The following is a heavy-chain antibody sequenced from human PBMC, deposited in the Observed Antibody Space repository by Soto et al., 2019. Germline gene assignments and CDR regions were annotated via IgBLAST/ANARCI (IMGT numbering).Heavy chain of an antibody. CDR3: VWVVPTATILGALDM. J-gene: IGHJ4*02. Sequence: QVQLVQSGAEVKKPGSSLKVSCKASGGTFSSNGISWVRQAPGQGLEWMGGIIPMFGTTDYSQKFQGRVSITADTSTSTAYMELNSLRSGDTAIYYFVWVVPTATILGALDMWGQGTLVTVSS. V-gene: IGHV1-69*06. D-gene: IGHD3-3*02. CDR2: IIPMFGTT. CDR1: GGTFSSNG.